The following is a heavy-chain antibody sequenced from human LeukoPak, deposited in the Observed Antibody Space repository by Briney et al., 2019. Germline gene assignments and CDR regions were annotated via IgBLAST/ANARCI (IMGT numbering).Heavy chain of an antibody. CDR2: IYHSGST. V-gene: IGHV4-4*02. CDR3: VSNGWYSLEY. D-gene: IGHD6-19*01. J-gene: IGHJ4*02. Sequence: SETLSLTCAVSGGSISGSNWRSWVRQAPGKGLEWIGEIYHSGSTNYNPSLKSRVTLSVDKSKNQLSLRLNSVTAADTAVYYCVSNGWYSLEYWGQGTLVTVSS. CDR1: GGSISGSNW.